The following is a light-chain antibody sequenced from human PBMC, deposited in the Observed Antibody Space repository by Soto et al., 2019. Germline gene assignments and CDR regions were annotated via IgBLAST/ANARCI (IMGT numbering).Light chain of an antibody. Sequence: DIQMTQSPSFLSASVGDRVTITCQASQDISESLNWYQQKPGTAPKLLIYDASNLQTGVPSRFSGSGSGTEFTLIISSLQPEDLATYYCQQFDSFPRTFGQGTKLDIK. CDR1: QDISES. CDR2: DAS. J-gene: IGKJ2*01. CDR3: QQFDSFPRT. V-gene: IGKV1-33*01.